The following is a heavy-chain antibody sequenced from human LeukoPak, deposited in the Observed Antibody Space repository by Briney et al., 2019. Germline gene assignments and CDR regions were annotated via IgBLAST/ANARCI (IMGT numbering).Heavy chain of an antibody. J-gene: IGHJ4*02. V-gene: IGHV3-23*01. D-gene: IGHD2-15*01. CDR1: GFTFSSYA. Sequence: GGSLRLSCAASGFTFSSYAMSWVRQAPGKGLEWVSVISGSGGSTYYADSVKGRFTISRDNSKNTLYPQMNSLRAEDTAVYYCAKDLPHGYCSGGSCRRFDYWGQGTLVTVSS. CDR3: AKDLPHGYCSGGSCRRFDY. CDR2: ISGSGGST.